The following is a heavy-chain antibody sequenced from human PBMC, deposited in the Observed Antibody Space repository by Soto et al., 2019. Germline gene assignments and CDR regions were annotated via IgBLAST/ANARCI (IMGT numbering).Heavy chain of an antibody. V-gene: IGHV4-30-4*01. CDR2: INYSGRT. J-gene: IGHJ6*02. D-gene: IGHD3-10*01. CDR1: SGSISSSDYY. Sequence: QVQLQESGPGLVKPSQTLSLTCSVSSGSISSSDYYWSLIRQPPGKGLEWIGYINYSGRTYYKPPLNGRVSISFNKSPNPLPLRLTSVPAEETAVYFCARFSPRGNDYGVDVWAQGTTATVSS. CDR3: ARFSPRGNDYGVDV.